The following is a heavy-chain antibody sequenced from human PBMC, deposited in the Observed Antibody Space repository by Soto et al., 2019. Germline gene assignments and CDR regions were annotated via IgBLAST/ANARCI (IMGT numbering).Heavy chain of an antibody. CDR3: ARDGGYCSSTSCSTYNWFDP. J-gene: IGHJ5*02. Sequence: TLSLTCTVSGGSISSYYWSWIRQPPGKGLEWIGYIYYSGSTNYNPSLKSRVTISVDTSKNQFSLKLSSVTAADTAVYYCARDGGYCSSTSCSTYNWFDPWGQGTLVTVSS. D-gene: IGHD2-2*01. CDR2: IYYSGST. CDR1: GGSISSYY. V-gene: IGHV4-59*01.